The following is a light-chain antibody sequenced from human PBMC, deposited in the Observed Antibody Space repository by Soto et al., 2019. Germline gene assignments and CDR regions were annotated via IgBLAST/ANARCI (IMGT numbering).Light chain of an antibody. Sequence: DIQMNPSPSTLSGPVGDRVPISCPSRPNIEMWLAWYQKTPGKAPNLLIYKTYTLQRGVPSRFSGSGSGTEFTLTISSLQPDDFATYYCQQHDSHPTYTCGQGTK. CDR1: PNIEMW. J-gene: IGKJ2*01. CDR3: QQHDSHPTYT. V-gene: IGKV1-5*03. CDR2: KTY.